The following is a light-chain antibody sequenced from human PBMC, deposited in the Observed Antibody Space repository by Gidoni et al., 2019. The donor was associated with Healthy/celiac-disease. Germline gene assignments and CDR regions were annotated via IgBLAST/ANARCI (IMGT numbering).Light chain of an antibody. CDR3: QAWDSSTVL. V-gene: IGLV3-1*01. CDR1: KLGDKY. CDR2: QDS. Sequence: YELTHRPSVSVSPGQTASITCSGDKLGDKYACWYQQKPGQSPVLVIYQDSKRPSGIPERFSGSNSGNTATLTISGTQAMDEADYYCQAWDSSTVLFGGGTKLTVL. J-gene: IGLJ2*01.